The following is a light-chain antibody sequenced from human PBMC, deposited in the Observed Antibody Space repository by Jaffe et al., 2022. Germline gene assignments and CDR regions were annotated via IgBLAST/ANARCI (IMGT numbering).Light chain of an antibody. CDR3: QSADSSGTLRGV. V-gene: IGLV3-25*03. Sequence: SYELTQPPSVSVSPGQTARITCSGDALPKQYAYWYQQKPGQAPVLVIYKDSERPSGIPERFSGSSSGTTVTLTISGVQAEDEADYYCQSADSSGTLRGVFGGGTKLTVL. CDR1: ALPKQY. J-gene: IGLJ2*01. CDR2: KDS.